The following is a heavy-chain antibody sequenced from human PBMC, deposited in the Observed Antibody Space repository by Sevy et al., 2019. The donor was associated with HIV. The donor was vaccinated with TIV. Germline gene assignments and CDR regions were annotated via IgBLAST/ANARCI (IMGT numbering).Heavy chain of an antibody. V-gene: IGHV3-7*04. J-gene: IGHJ4*02. CDR1: GFTFSSYW. CDR3: ARATYTSGWYETGY. D-gene: IGHD6-19*01. Sequence: GGSLRLSCTASGFTFSSYWMSCVRQAPGKGLEWVANIKQDGSEKYYVDFVKGRFTISRDNAKNSLYLKMNSLRAEDTAVYYCARATYTSGWYETGYWGQGTLVTVSS. CDR2: IKQDGSEK.